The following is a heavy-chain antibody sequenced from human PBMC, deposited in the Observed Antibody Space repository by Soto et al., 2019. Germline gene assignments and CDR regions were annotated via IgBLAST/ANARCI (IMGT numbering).Heavy chain of an antibody. J-gene: IGHJ4*02. Sequence: QVQLQESGPGLVKPSQTLSLTCTVSGGSISSGGYYWTWIRQHPGKGLEWIGYIYYSGTTYYNPSRESRLTISVDTSKNPFSLTLSAVTAADTAVYYCAREPSIWGQGTLVTVSS. V-gene: IGHV4-31*03. CDR3: AREPSI. CDR1: GGSISSGGYY. CDR2: IYYSGTT.